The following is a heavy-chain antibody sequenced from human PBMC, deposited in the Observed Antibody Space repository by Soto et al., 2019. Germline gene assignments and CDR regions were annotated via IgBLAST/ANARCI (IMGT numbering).Heavy chain of an antibody. Sequence: VQLLESGGGLVQPGGSLRLSCAASGFTFSTYAINWVRQAPGKGLEWVSSISGSGGKIYYADSMKGRFTISRDNSKNTLYLQMNSLRAEDTAIYYCAKDRYCSGGSCSGDFDYWGQGTLVTVSS. D-gene: IGHD2-15*01. V-gene: IGHV3-23*01. CDR3: AKDRYCSGGSCSGDFDY. J-gene: IGHJ4*02. CDR2: ISGSGGKI. CDR1: GFTFSTYA.